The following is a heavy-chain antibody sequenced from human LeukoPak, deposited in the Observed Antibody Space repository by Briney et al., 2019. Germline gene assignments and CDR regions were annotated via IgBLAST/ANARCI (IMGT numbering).Heavy chain of an antibody. J-gene: IGHJ5*02. Sequence: TSETLSLTCAVYGGSFSGYYWSWIRQPPGKGLEWIGEIYHSGSTNYNPSLKSRVTISVDKSKNQFSLKLSSVTAADTAVYYCARDTYDSSGYYYEWDWFDPWGQGTLVTVSS. CDR3: ARDTYDSSGYYYEWDWFDP. CDR1: GGSFSGYY. CDR2: IYHSGST. D-gene: IGHD3-22*01. V-gene: IGHV4-34*01.